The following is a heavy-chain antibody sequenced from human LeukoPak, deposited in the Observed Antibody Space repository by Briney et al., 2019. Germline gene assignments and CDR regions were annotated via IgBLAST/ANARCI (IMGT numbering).Heavy chain of an antibody. D-gene: IGHD3-22*01. V-gene: IGHV4-4*07. CDR3: ARVLRDYYDSSRTFDY. J-gene: IGHJ4*02. CDR1: GGSISSYY. Sequence: PSETLSLTCTVSGGSISSYYWSWIRQPAGKGLEWIGRIYTSGSTNYNPSLKSRVTMSVDTSKNQFSLKLSSVTAADTAVYYCARVLRDYYDSSRTFDYWGQGTLVTVSS. CDR2: IYTSGST.